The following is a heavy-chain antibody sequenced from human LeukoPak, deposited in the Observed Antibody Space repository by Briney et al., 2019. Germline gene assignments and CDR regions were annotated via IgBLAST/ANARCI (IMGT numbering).Heavy chain of an antibody. J-gene: IGHJ4*02. CDR2: ISYDGSNK. V-gene: IGHV3-30*04. D-gene: IGHD5-18*01. Sequence: GGSLRLSCAASGFTFSSYAMHWVRQAPGKGLEWVAVISYDGSNKYYADSVKGRFTISRDNSKNTLYLQMNSLRAEDTAVYYCARSTWIQLWFDYWGQGTLVTVSS. CDR1: GFTFSSYA. CDR3: ARSTWIQLWFDY.